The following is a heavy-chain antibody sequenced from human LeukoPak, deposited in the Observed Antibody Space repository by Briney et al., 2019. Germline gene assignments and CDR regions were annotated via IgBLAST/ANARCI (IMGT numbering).Heavy chain of an antibody. CDR1: GFTVSTNY. CDR2: LYSGGST. D-gene: IGHD3-10*01. CDR3: ARVGDHYHWYFDL. V-gene: IGHV3-53*01. Sequence: GGSLRLSCAASGFTVSTNYMNWVRQAPGKGLEWVAILYSGGSTYYADSVKGRFIISRDYSKNTLSLQMNNLRADDTAVYYCARVGDHYHWYFDLWGRGTLVTV. J-gene: IGHJ2*01.